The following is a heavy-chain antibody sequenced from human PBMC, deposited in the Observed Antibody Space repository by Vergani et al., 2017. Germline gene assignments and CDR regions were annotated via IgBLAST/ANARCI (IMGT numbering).Heavy chain of an antibody. CDR1: GFTFSSYS. CDR3: AKKDGDYWYFDL. Sequence: EVQLVESGGGLVKPGGSLRLSCAASGFTFSSYSMNWVRQAPGKGLEWVSSISSSSSYIYYADSVKGRFTISRDNAKNSLYLQMTSLRAEDTAVYYCAKKDGDYWYFDLWGRGTLVTVSS. CDR2: ISSSSSYI. J-gene: IGHJ2*01. V-gene: IGHV3-21*01. D-gene: IGHD4-17*01.